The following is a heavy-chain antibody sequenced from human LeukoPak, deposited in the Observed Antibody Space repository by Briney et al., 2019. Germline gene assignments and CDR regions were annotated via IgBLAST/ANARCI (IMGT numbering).Heavy chain of an antibody. V-gene: IGHV1-18*01. CDR1: GYTFTNYG. Sequence: GASVKVSCKASGYTFTNYGIRWVRQAPAQGIEWMGWISAYNGNTNYAQKLQGTVTMTTDTSTSTAYMEVRSLRSDDTAVYYCARAGRDLVSAEYLGQGTLVTVSS. CDR2: ISAYNGNT. CDR3: ARAGRDLVSAEY. J-gene: IGHJ4*02. D-gene: IGHD2-15*01.